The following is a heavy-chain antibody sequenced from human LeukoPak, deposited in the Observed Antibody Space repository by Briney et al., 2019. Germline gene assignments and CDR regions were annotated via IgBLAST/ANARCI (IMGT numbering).Heavy chain of an antibody. J-gene: IGHJ4*02. CDR2: IYYSGST. Sequence: SETLSLTCTVAGGSISSSGYYWGWLRQPPGKGLEWIVPIYYSGSTYYNPSLKRRVTISDDTSKNQFSLKVSPVTAADTAVFYCAKRIYLAGSAVDYWGEGALVTASS. D-gene: IGHD3-10*01. V-gene: IGHV4-39*01. CDR1: GGSISSSGYY. CDR3: AKRIYLAGSAVDY.